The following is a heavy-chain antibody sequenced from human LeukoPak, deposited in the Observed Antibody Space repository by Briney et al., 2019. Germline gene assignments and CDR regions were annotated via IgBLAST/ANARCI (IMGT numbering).Heavy chain of an antibody. CDR1: GGSLSTYY. V-gene: IGHV4-59*08. D-gene: IGHD2-15*01. CDR3: ARQTTRFCSGGTCYSNFAFDM. CDR2: VYNSGST. Sequence: SETLSLTCTVSGGSLSTYYWSWIRQPPGKTLEWIGYVYNSGSTNYNPSLKSRVTISVDTSKKQLSLKLTSVTAADTAVYYCARQTTRFCSGGTCYSNFAFDMWAKGQWSSSLQ. J-gene: IGHJ3*02.